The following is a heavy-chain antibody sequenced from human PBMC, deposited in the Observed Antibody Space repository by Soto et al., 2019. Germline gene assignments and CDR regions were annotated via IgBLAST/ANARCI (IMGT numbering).Heavy chain of an antibody. CDR3: AKGDCSGGSCYSEDAFDI. D-gene: IGHD2-15*01. V-gene: IGHV3-9*01. CDR1: GFTFDDYA. CDR2: ISWNSGSI. Sequence: EVQLVESGGGLVQPGRSLRLSCAASGFTFDDYAMHWVRQAPGKGLEWVSGISWNSGSIGYADSVKGRFTISRDNAKNSLYLQMNSLRAEDTALYYCAKGDCSGGSCYSEDAFDIWGQGTMGTVSS. J-gene: IGHJ3*02.